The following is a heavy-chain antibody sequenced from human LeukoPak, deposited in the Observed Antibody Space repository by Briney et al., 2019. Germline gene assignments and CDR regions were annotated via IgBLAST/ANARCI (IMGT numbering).Heavy chain of an antibody. Sequence: PSETLSLTCAVYGGSFSGYYWSWIRQPPGKGLEWIGEINHSGSTNYNPSLKSRVTISVDTSKNQFSLKLSSVTAADTAVYYCARDYSGSPAWFDPWGQGTLVTVSS. CDR2: INHSGST. V-gene: IGHV4-34*01. J-gene: IGHJ5*02. CDR3: ARDYSGSPAWFDP. CDR1: GGSFSGYY. D-gene: IGHD1-26*01.